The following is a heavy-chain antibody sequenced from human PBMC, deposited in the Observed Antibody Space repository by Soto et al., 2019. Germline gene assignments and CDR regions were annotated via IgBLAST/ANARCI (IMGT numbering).Heavy chain of an antibody. Sequence: EVQLLESGGGLVQPGGSLRLSCAASGFTFSSYAMSWVRQAPGKGLEWVSAISGSGGSTCYADAVKGRFTIARDNPKNTLYLQMNSLRAEDTAVYYCAKEGDFWSGYSAPIDYWGQGTLVTVSS. CDR1: GFTFSSYA. CDR2: ISGSGGST. V-gene: IGHV3-23*01. D-gene: IGHD3-3*01. J-gene: IGHJ4*02. CDR3: AKEGDFWSGYSAPIDY.